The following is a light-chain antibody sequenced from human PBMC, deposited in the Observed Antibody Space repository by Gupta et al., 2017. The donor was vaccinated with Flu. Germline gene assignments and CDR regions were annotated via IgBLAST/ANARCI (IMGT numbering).Light chain of an antibody. CDR2: WAS. Sequence: DLLLTHSPYSLSVSLAETATITCKSSQNGLYSSNNKNYLAWYQQKPGKPPKLLIYWASNRESGVPERFRGRGSGTDLTLTIDSLQAEDTAVYYCQQYDSAPLIFGGGTKVEIK. CDR1: QNGLYSSNNKNY. J-gene: IGKJ4*01. V-gene: IGKV4-1*01. CDR3: QQYDSAPLI.